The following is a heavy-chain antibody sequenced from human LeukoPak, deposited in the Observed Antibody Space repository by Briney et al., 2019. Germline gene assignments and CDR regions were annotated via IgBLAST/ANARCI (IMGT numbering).Heavy chain of an antibody. J-gene: IGHJ6*03. D-gene: IGHD6-19*01. CDR3: VRLDSSGWPYYYYYMDV. CDR1: GGSFNGYY. Sequence: SETLSLTCAVYGGSFNGYYWSWIRQPPGKGLEWIGYIYYSGSTNYNPSLKSRVTISVDTSKNQFSLKLSSVTAADTAVYYCVRLDSSGWPYYYYYMDVWGKGTTVTVSS. V-gene: IGHV4-59*01. CDR2: IYYSGST.